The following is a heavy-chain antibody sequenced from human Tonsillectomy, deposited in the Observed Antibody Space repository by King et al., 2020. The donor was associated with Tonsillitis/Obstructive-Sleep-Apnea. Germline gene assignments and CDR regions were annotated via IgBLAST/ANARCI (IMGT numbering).Heavy chain of an antibody. V-gene: IGHV3-30*18. CDR2: ISFDGSNK. CDR3: AKDIDERITYAPGTAYYRMDV. Sequence: VQLVESGGGVVQPGRSLRLSCAASGFTFSSYGMHWVRQAPGKGLEWVAVISFDGSNKYYADSVKGRFTISRDNSKNTLFLQMNSLRAEDTVVYYCAKDIDERITYAPGTAYYRMDVWGQGTTVTVSS. J-gene: IGHJ6*02. CDR1: GFTFSSYG. D-gene: IGHD2-2*01.